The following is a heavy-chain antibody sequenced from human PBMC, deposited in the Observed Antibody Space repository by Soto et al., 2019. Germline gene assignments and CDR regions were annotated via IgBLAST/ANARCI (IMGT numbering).Heavy chain of an antibody. V-gene: IGHV2-70*04. J-gene: IGHJ3*02. CDR1: GFSLTTSGMR. Sequence: GPTLVNPTQTLTLTCTFSGFSLTTSGMRVSWIRQPPGKALEWLARIGWDDDKVYSTSLKTRLTISKDTSKNQVVLTMTNMDPVDTATYYCARIPVNNDAFDIWGQGTMVTVSS. D-gene: IGHD3-22*01. CDR2: IGWDDDK. CDR3: ARIPVNNDAFDI.